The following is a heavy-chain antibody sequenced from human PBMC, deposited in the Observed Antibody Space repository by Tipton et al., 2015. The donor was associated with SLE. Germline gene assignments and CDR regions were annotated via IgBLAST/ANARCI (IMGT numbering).Heavy chain of an antibody. V-gene: IGHV4-34*01. CDR2: INHGGST. D-gene: IGHD6-13*01. Sequence: TLSLTCAVYGGSFSGFYWSWIRQPPGKGLEWIGEINHGGSTNYNPSLKSRVTISVDTSKNQFSLKMSSVTAADTAVYYCARQDSRGFDYWGQGILVTVSS. J-gene: IGHJ4*02. CDR3: ARQDSRGFDY. CDR1: GGSFSGFY.